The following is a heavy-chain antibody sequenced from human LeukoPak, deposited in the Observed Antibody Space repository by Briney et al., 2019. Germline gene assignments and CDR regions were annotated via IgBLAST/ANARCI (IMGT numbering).Heavy chain of an antibody. Sequence: GGSLRLSCAASGFTFSSYSMNWVRQAPGKGLEWVSFISSSSSYIHYADSVKGRFTISRDNAKNSLYLQMNSLRADDTAVYYCARDRLHYGEYEKTLDYWGQGTLVTVSS. CDR3: ARDRLHYGEYEKTLDY. CDR1: GFTFSSYS. CDR2: ISSSSSYI. D-gene: IGHD4-17*01. V-gene: IGHV3-21*01. J-gene: IGHJ4*02.